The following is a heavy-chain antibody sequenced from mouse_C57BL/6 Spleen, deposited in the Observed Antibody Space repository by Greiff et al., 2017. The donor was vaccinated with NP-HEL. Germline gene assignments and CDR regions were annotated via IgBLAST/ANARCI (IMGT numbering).Heavy chain of an antibody. Sequence: VQLKESGPELVKPGASVKISCKASGYAFSSSWMNWVKQRPGKGLEWIGRIYPGDGDTNYNGKFKGKATLTADKSSSTAYMQLSSLTSEDSAVYFCARSFPLYAMDYWGQGTSVTVSS. CDR2: IYPGDGDT. V-gene: IGHV1-82*01. CDR3: ARSFPLYAMDY. J-gene: IGHJ4*01. CDR1: GYAFSSSW.